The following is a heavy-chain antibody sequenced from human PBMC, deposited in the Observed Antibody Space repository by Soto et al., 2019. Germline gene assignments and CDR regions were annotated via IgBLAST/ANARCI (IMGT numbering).Heavy chain of an antibody. CDR2: IWYDGSNK. CDR1: GFTFSSYG. D-gene: IGHD3-22*01. V-gene: IGHV3-33*01. CDR3: ARNYYDSSGYWDNWFDP. J-gene: IGHJ5*02. Sequence: GGSLRLSCAAAGFTFSSYGMHWVRQAPGKGLEWVAVIWYDGSNKYYADSVKGRFTISRDNSKNTLYLQMNSLRAEDTAVYYCARNYYDSSGYWDNWFDPWGQGTLVTVSS.